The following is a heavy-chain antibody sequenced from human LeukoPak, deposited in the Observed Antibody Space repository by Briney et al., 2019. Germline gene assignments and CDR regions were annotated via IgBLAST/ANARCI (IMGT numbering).Heavy chain of an antibody. CDR3: ARGRGHIVATIDY. CDR1: GGSISSYY. CDR2: IYYSGST. D-gene: IGHD5-12*01. J-gene: IGHJ4*02. Sequence: SETLSLTCTVSGGSISSYYWSWIRQPPGKGLEWIGYIYYSGSTNYNPSLKSRVTISVDTSKNQFSLKLSSVTAADTAVYYCARGRGHIVATIDYWGQGTLVTVSP. V-gene: IGHV4-59*01.